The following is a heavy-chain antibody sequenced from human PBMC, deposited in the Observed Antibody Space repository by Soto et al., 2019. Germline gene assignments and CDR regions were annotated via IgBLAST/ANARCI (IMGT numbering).Heavy chain of an antibody. D-gene: IGHD5-12*01. CDR2: IYYSGST. J-gene: IGHJ3*02. V-gene: IGHV4-30-4*01. CDR3: ARSERWLQSRNHGAFDI. Sequence: PSETLSLTCTVSGGSISSGDYYWSWIRQPPGKGLEWIGYIYYSGSTYYNPSLKSRVTISVDTSKNQFSLKLSSVTAADTAVYYCARSERWLQSRNHGAFDIWGQGTMVTVSS. CDR1: GGSISSGDYY.